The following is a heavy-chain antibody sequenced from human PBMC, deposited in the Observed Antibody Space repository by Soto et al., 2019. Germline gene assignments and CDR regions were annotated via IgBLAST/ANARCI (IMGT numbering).Heavy chain of an antibody. CDR2: INHSGST. V-gene: IGHV4-34*01. D-gene: IGHD1-7*01. J-gene: IGHJ4*02. Sequence: SETLSLTCAVYGGSFSGYYWSWIRQPPGKGLEWIGEINHSGSTNYNPSLKSRVTISVDTSKNQFSLKLSSVTAADTAVYYCARGGRFYNWNYVGYFDYWGQGTLVTVSS. CDR1: GGSFSGYY. CDR3: ARGGRFYNWNYVGYFDY.